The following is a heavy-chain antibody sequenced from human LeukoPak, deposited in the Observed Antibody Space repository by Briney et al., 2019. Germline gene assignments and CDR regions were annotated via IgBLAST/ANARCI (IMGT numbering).Heavy chain of an antibody. D-gene: IGHD4-17*01. CDR2: ISGSGGTT. J-gene: IGHJ4*02. Sequence: TGGSLRLSCAASGFTFSTYSMNWVRQAPGKGLEWVSTISGSGGTTNYADSVKGRFTFSRDNSKNTLYLQMNSLRAEDTAVYYCAKDLPDYGDYIEGYWGQGTLVTVSS. CDR3: AKDLPDYGDYIEGY. CDR1: GFTFSTYS. V-gene: IGHV3-23*01.